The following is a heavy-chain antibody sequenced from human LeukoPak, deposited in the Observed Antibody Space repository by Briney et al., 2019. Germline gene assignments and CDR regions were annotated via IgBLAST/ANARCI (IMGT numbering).Heavy chain of an antibody. CDR2: IYYSGST. CDR3: ARDRWYSSSWYAGMDV. CDR1: GGSISSYY. D-gene: IGHD6-13*01. J-gene: IGHJ6*02. Sequence: PSETLSLTCTVSGGSISSYYWSWIRQPPGKGLEWIGYIYYSGSTNYNPSLKSRVTISVDTSKNQFSLKLSSVTAADTAVYYCARDRWYSSSWYAGMDVWGRGTTVTVSS. V-gene: IGHV4-59*01.